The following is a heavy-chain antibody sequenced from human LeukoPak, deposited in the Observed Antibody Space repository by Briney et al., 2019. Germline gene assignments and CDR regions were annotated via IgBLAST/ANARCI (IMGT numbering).Heavy chain of an antibody. CDR3: ARVRYYDFWSGYSAKTYYFDY. CDR2: IYYSGST. J-gene: IGHJ4*02. V-gene: IGHV4-39*07. Sequence: PSETLSLTCTVSGGSISSSSYYWGWIRQPPGKGLEWIGSIYYSGSTYYSPSLKSRVTISVDTSKNQFSLKLSSVTAADTAVYYCARVRYYDFWSGYSAKTYYFDYWGQGTLVTVSS. CDR1: GGSISSSSYY. D-gene: IGHD3-3*01.